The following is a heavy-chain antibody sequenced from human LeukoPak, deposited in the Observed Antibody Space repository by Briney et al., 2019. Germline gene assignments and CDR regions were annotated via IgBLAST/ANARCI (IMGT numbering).Heavy chain of an antibody. D-gene: IGHD3-22*01. CDR3: TTDRYYDSSGLDY. CDR1: GFTFSNYA. Sequence: GASLRLSCAASGFTFSNYAMSWVRQAPGKGLEWVGRIKSKTDGGTTDYAAPVKGRFTISRDDSKNTLYLQMNSLKTEDTAVYYCTTDRYYDSSGLDYWGQGTLVTVSS. V-gene: IGHV3-15*01. CDR2: IKSKTDGGTT. J-gene: IGHJ4*02.